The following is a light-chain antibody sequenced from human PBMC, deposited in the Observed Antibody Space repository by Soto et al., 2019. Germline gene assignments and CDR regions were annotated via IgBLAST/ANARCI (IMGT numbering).Light chain of an antibody. V-gene: IGKV1-39*01. J-gene: IGKJ5*01. CDR3: HQSYRTRPIT. Sequence: DIQMTQSQSSLSASVGDRVTITCRASQSISSYLNWYQQKPGKAPKLLIYAASSLQSGVPSRFSGSGSGTDFTLTISRLQPEDFATYYCHQSYRTRPITFCQGTRLEIK. CDR1: QSISSY. CDR2: AAS.